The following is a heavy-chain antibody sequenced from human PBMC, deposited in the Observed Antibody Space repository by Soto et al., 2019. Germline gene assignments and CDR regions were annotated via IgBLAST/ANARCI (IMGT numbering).Heavy chain of an antibody. CDR1: GFDFSSYA. CDR2: ISGTGGSP. V-gene: IGHV3-23*01. J-gene: IGHJ4*02. D-gene: IGHD1-26*01. Sequence: EVQLLESGGGLVPPGGSLRLSCAASGFDFSSYAMNWVRQAPGKGLEWVSGISGTGGSPYYADSVKGRFTISRDNSKNTVYLQMNSRRAEDTAVYYGAKGGGKYYFYYFDSWGQGTLVTVSS. CDR3: AKGGGKYYFYYFDS.